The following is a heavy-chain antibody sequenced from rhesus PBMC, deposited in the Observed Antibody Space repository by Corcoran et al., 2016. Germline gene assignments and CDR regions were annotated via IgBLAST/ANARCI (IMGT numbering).Heavy chain of an antibody. CDR2: HYGSSTST. D-gene: IGHD3-22*01. V-gene: IGHV4S10*01. CDR1: GGSISDNDR. Sequence: QVQLQESGPGVVKPSETLSLPCAVSGGSISDNDRGSWIRQTPGQGLEWIGYHYGSSTSTNYNPSLKSRVTISKDTSKNQFSLKLSSVTAADTAVYYCARARDWSDYAFDYWGQGVLVTVSS. J-gene: IGHJ4*01. CDR3: ARARDWSDYAFDY.